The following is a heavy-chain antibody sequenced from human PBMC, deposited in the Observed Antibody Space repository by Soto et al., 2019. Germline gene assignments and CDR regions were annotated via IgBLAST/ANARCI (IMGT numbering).Heavy chain of an antibody. Sequence: PSETLSLTCAVYGGSFSGYYWSWIRQPPGKGLEWIGEINHSGSTNYNPSLKSRVTISVDTSKNQFSLKLSSVTAADTAVYYCARGPLYYDFWSGYSDYWGQGTLVTVSS. CDR1: GGSFSGYY. J-gene: IGHJ4*02. D-gene: IGHD3-3*01. CDR2: INHSGST. V-gene: IGHV4-34*01. CDR3: ARGPLYYDFWSGYSDY.